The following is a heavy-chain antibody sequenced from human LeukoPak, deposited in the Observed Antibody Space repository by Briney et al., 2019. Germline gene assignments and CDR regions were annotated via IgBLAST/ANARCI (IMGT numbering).Heavy chain of an antibody. CDR2: IYYSGST. J-gene: IGHJ3*02. V-gene: IGHV4-30-4*01. D-gene: IGHD3-9*01. Sequence: SETLSLTCKVSGGSFSSGDYYWSWIRQSPGKGLEWIGNIYYSGSTYYNPSLKSRVTISVDTSKNQFSLKLTSVTAADTAAYYCARDLTGGAFDIWGQGTMVTVSS. CDR1: GGSFSSGDYY. CDR3: ARDLTGGAFDI.